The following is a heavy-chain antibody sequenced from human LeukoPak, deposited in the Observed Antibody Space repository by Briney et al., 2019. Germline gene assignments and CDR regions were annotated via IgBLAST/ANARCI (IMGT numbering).Heavy chain of an antibody. Sequence: ASVKVSCKASGYTFTDHYMHWVRQAPGQGLEWMGLNNPTGDKTWYAQKFQGRVTLTRDMSTTTDYMELSSLTSEDTAVYYCALIGLFDYWGQGTLVIVSS. CDR2: NNPTGDKT. CDR1: GYTFTDHY. J-gene: IGHJ4*02. CDR3: ALIGLFDY. V-gene: IGHV1-46*01. D-gene: IGHD2-15*01.